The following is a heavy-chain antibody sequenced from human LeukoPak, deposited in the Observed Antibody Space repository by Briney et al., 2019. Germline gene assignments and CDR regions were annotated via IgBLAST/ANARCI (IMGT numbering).Heavy chain of an antibody. V-gene: IGHV1-69*05. Sequence: SVKVSCKASGGAFGTYGITWVRQALGQGLEWMGGFNPIFGSAQYAQKFQGRVTITMDVSARTVYMELSSLRSEDTTIYYCARDFGSGVFDPWGQGTLVTVSS. CDR3: ARDFGSGVFDP. J-gene: IGHJ5*02. CDR2: FNPIFGSA. D-gene: IGHD3-10*01. CDR1: GGAFGTYG.